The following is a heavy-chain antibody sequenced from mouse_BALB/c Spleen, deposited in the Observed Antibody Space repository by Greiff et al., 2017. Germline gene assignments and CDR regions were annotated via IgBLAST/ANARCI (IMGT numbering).Heavy chain of an antibody. CDR1: GFSLSRYS. CDR3: ARNGDYYGSPFAY. Sequence: VKLMESGPGLVAPSQSLSITCTVSGFSLSRYSVHWVRQPPGKGLEWLGMIWGGGSTDYNSALKSRLSISKDNSKSQVFLEMNSLQTDDTAMYYCARNGDYYGSPFAYWGQGTLVTVSA. D-gene: IGHD1-1*01. J-gene: IGHJ3*01. CDR2: IWGGGST. V-gene: IGHV2-6-4*01.